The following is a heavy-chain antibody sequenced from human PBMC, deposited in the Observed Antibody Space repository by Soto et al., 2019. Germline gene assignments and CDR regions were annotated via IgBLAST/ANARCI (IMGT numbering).Heavy chain of an antibody. Sequence: QVQLVESGGGVVQPGRSLRLSCAASGFTFSSYGMHWVRQAPGKGLEWVAVISYDGSNKYYADSVKGRFTISRDNSKNTLYLQMNSLRAEDTAVYYCAKGLDTAMVPGIVDYWGQGALVTVSS. CDR3: AKGLDTAMVPGIVDY. D-gene: IGHD5-18*01. J-gene: IGHJ4*02. V-gene: IGHV3-30*18. CDR2: ISYDGSNK. CDR1: GFTFSSYG.